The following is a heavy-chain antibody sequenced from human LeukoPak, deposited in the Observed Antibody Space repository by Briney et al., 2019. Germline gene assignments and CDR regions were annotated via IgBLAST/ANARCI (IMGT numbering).Heavy chain of an antibody. V-gene: IGHV3-15*01. J-gene: IGHJ4*02. D-gene: IGHD1-26*01. CDR1: GFTVSNNY. CDR2: ITIKTDGGTT. Sequence: GGSLRLSCAASGFTVSNNYMTWVRQAPGKGLEWVGRITIKTDGGTTDYAAAVKGRFTISRDDSKNTLYLQMNSLKTEDTALYYCTTVAGELPFIDYWGQGTLVTVSS. CDR3: TTVAGELPFIDY.